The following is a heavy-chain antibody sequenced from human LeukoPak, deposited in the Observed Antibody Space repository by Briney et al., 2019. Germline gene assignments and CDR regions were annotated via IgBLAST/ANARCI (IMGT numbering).Heavy chain of an antibody. J-gene: IGHJ6*02. Sequence: GASVKVSCKSSVYTFTSYGISWGRQPPGQGLEWMGWISAYNGNTNYAQKLQGRVTMTTDTSTSTAYRELRSLRSDDTAVYYCARDSAMDVWGQGTTVTVSS. CDR1: VYTFTSYG. V-gene: IGHV1-18*01. CDR2: ISAYNGNT. CDR3: ARDSAMDV.